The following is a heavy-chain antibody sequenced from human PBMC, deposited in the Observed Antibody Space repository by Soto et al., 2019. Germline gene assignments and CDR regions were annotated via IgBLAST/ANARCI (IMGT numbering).Heavy chain of an antibody. J-gene: IGHJ4*02. Sequence: ASVKVSCKASGYTFIDYFMHWVRQAPGQGLEWMGWINPNSGGTNYAAKFQGRVTMTRDTAISTDYMELSGLRSDDTAGYYCGREHYDDNICYYFFGYWGQGTLVTVSS. D-gene: IGHD3-16*01. CDR1: GYTFIDYF. V-gene: IGHV1-2*02. CDR2: INPNSGGT. CDR3: GREHYDDNICYYFFGY.